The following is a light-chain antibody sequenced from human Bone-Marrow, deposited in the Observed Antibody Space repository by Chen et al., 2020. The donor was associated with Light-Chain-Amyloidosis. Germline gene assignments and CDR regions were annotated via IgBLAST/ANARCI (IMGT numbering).Light chain of an antibody. Sequence: SSELTQPPSVSVSPGQTARITCSGDDLPTKYAYWYQQKPGQAPVLVIHIDTERPSGISERFSGSSSGTTATLTIRGVQAEDEADYHCQAADSSGTYEVIFGGGTKLTVL. CDR3: QAADSSGTYEVI. CDR1: DLPTKY. CDR2: IDT. J-gene: IGLJ2*01. V-gene: IGLV3-25*03.